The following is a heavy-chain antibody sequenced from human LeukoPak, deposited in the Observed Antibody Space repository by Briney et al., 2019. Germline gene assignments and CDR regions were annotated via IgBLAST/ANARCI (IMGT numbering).Heavy chain of an antibody. J-gene: IGHJ6*03. Sequence: KPSETLSLTCTVSGGSISSYYWSWIRQPAGKGLEWIGRIYTSGSTNYNPTLKSRGTMSVDTSKSQCSLKLSSVTAADTAVYYCARCSTGTYYYYYYMDVWGKGTTVTVSS. D-gene: IGHD1-1*01. CDR1: GGSISSYY. V-gene: IGHV4-4*07. CDR3: ARCSTGTYYYYYYMDV. CDR2: IYTSGST.